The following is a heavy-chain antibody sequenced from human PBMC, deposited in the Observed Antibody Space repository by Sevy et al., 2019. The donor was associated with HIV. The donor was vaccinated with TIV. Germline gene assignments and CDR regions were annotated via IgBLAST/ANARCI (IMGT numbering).Heavy chain of an antibody. CDR3: ARDCSSTSCLWGMDV. CDR1: GFTFSRYA. D-gene: IGHD2-2*01. V-gene: IGHV3-64*04. CDR2: ISSTGSST. J-gene: IGHJ6*02. Sequence: GGSLRLSCSASGFTFSRYAMDWVRQAPGKRLEYVSVISSTGSSTYYADSVKGRFTISRDNSKNSLYLQMNSLRAEDTAVYYCARDCSSTSCLWGMDVWGQGTTVTVSS.